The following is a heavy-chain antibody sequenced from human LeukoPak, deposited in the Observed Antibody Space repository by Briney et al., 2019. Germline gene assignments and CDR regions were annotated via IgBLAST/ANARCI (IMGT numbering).Heavy chain of an antibody. CDR3: ARFGTSSSRFFDQ. D-gene: IGHD6-6*01. CDR1: GGSINAYY. CDR2: IHYSGTT. J-gene: IGHJ4*02. V-gene: IGHV4-59*01. Sequence: SETLSLTCTVSGGSINAYYWSWIRQPPGKGLGWIGYIHYSGTTNYYPSLKSRVTIALDTSKNQFSLNLNSVTAADTAVYYCARFGTSSSRFFDQWGQGTLVTVSS.